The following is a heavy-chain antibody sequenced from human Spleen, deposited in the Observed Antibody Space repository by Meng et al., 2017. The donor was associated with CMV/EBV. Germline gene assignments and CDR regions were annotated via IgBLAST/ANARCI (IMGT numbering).Heavy chain of an antibody. V-gene: IGHV3-11*04. D-gene: IGHD4-11*01. J-gene: IGHJ4*02. CDR3: ARYPPLQGVDPCDH. Sequence: GGSLRLSCAASGFTFSDHYMSWIRQAPGKGLEWVSYITGSGDTIYYSDSVKGRFTISRDNAKNSLYLQMNSLRAEDTAVYYCARYPPLQGVDPCDHWGQGTLVTVSS. CDR1: GFTFSDHY. CDR2: ITGSGDTI.